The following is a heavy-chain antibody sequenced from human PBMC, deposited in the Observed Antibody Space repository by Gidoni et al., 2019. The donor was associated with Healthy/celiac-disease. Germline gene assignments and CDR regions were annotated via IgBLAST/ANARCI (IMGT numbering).Heavy chain of an antibody. J-gene: IGHJ4*02. D-gene: IGHD3-22*01. CDR2: IYYSGST. CDR1: GGSISSSSYY. V-gene: IGHV4-39*07. CDR3: ASGGWYYDSSGYYRLESFDY. Sequence: QLQLQESGPGLVKPSETLSLTCTVSGGSISSSSYYWGWIRQPPGKGLEWIGSIYYSGSTYYNPSLKSRVTISVDTSKNQFSLKLSSVTAADTAVYYCASGGWYYDSSGYYRLESFDYWGQGTLVTVSS.